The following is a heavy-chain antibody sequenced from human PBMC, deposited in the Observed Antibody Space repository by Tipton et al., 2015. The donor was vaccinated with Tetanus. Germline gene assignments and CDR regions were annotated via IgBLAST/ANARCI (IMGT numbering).Heavy chain of an antibody. Sequence: VQLVQSGRGLVQPGGSLRLSCAASGFTFSSYNMNWVRQAPGKGLEWVSYITSSSSTIYYADSVKGRFTISRDNAKNSLYLQMNSLRDDDTAVYYCARAFFAAATSWGQGTLVTVSS. CDR3: ARAFFAAATS. D-gene: IGHD6-13*01. J-gene: IGHJ5*02. V-gene: IGHV3-48*02. CDR1: GFTFSSYN. CDR2: ITSSSSTI.